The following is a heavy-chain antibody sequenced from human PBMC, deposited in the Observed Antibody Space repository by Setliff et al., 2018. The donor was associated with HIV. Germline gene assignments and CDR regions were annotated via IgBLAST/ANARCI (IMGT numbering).Heavy chain of an antibody. J-gene: IGHJ3*02. D-gene: IGHD5-18*01. CDR1: GGSITPHY. CDR3: ARDQGYSYGFYAFDI. V-gene: IGHV4-59*11. Sequence: PSETLSLTCTVSGGSITPHYWSWIRQPPGKGLEWIGLIYYSGSTNYSPSLKSRVTISVDSSKNQFSLKLSSVTAADTAVYYCARDQGYSYGFYAFDIWGQGTMVTVSS. CDR2: IYYSGST.